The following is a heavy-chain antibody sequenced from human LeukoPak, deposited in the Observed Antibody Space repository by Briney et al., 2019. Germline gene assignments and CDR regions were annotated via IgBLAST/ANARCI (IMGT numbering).Heavy chain of an antibody. CDR2: IKQGESER. J-gene: IGHJ3*02. V-gene: IGHV3-7*04. Sequence: GGSLRLSCAASGFTFRSYRMNWVRQAPGKGLEWVASIKQGESERYYVDSVNGRFTISRDNAKSSLYLQMNSLRAEDTAVYYCARGDNSAFDIWGQGTMVTVSS. D-gene: IGHD3-22*01. CDR3: ARGDNSAFDI. CDR1: GFTFRSYR.